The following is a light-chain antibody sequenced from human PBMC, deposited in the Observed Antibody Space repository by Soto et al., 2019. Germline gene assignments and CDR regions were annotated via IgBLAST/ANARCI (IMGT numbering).Light chain of an antibody. J-gene: IGLJ3*02. Sequence: QSVLTQSPSASASLGASVKLTCTLSSGHSSYAIAWHQQQPEKGPRYLMKLNSDGSRSKGDGIPDRFSGSSSGAERYLTISSLKSEDEADYYCQTWGTGPWVFGGGTKLTVL. CDR3: QTWGTGPWV. CDR1: SGHSSYA. CDR2: LNSDGSR. V-gene: IGLV4-69*01.